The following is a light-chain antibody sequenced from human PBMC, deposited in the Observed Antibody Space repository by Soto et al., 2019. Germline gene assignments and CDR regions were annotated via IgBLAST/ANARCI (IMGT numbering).Light chain of an antibody. Sequence: QSALTQPPSVSGSPGQSVTISCTVTSSDVGDYEHVSWYQLAPGTAPKLLISDVINRPSGVPDRFSGSKSGNTPSLTISGLQAEDEADYYCGLFTSCATWVFGGGTKLTVL. CDR2: DVI. J-gene: IGLJ3*02. CDR1: SSDVGDYEH. CDR3: GLFTSCATWV. V-gene: IGLV2-18*01.